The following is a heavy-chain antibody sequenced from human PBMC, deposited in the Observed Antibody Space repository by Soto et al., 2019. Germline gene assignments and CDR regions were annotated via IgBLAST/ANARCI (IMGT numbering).Heavy chain of an antibody. V-gene: IGHV3-33*01. Sequence: SLRLSSAASVFTFYNSGIHSVRHAPGEGREWVAVIWYVGSQTQYADSVPSRFTISRDTFPTTLYLQISGLRAEDTATYYCARDFTVGAIYIGVDYFSLDVWGRGTTVTVSS. CDR1: VFTFYNSG. D-gene: IGHD1-26*01. CDR3: ARDFTVGAIYIGVDYFSLDV. J-gene: IGHJ6*01. CDR2: IWYVGSQT.